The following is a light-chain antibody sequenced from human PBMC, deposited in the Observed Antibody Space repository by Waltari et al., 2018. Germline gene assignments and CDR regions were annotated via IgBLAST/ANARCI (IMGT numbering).Light chain of an antibody. CDR3: QVWDANTDPGV. CDR2: YDN. V-gene: IGLV3-21*01. Sequence: SYVLTQPPSVSVAPGETARITCGGNNIDSKSVPWYRQRPGQAPVVVIAYDNDRAAGIPERFSGSNSGNTATLTISRVEAGDEADYYCQVWDANTDPGVFGTGTEVTVL. J-gene: IGLJ1*01. CDR1: NIDSKS.